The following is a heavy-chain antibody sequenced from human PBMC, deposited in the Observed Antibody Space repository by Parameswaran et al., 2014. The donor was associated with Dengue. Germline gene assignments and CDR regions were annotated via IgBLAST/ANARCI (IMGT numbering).Heavy chain of an antibody. J-gene: IGHJ6*02. Sequence: GRSLKISCAASGSSFSGSAMHWVRQASGKGLEWVGRIRSKANSYATAYAASVKGRFTISRDDSKNTAYLQMNSLKTEDTAVYYCTRRLDILTGYFYYGMDVWGQGTTVTVSS. CDR2: IRSKANSYAT. CDR1: GSSFSGSA. CDR3: TRRLDILTGYFYYGMDV. D-gene: IGHD3-9*01. V-gene: IGHV3-73*01.